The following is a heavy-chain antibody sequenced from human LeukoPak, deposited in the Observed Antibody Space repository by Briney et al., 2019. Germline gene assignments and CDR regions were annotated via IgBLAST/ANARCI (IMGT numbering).Heavy chain of an antibody. D-gene: IGHD3-22*01. Sequence: GGSLRLSCAASGFTFSSFGMHWVRQAPGKGLEWVAFIRYDGSNKYYADSVKGRFTISRDNSKNTLYLQMNSLRAEDTAVYYCAKPEFIYSGYLPDYWGQGTLVTVSS. J-gene: IGHJ4*02. CDR2: IRYDGSNK. CDR1: GFTFSSFG. V-gene: IGHV3-30*02. CDR3: AKPEFIYSGYLPDY.